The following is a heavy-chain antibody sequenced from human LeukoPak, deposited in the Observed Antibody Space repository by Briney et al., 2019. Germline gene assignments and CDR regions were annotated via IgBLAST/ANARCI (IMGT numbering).Heavy chain of an antibody. Sequence: GGSLRLSCAASGFTFSNYWMTWVRQAPGKGLEWVANIKQDGSERDYVDSVKGRFTISRDDAKNSLYLQMNSLRAEDTAVYYCARGITMANWGRGTLVTVSS. D-gene: IGHD3-10*01. V-gene: IGHV3-7*04. J-gene: IGHJ4*02. CDR1: GFTFSNYW. CDR3: ARGITMAN. CDR2: IKQDGSER.